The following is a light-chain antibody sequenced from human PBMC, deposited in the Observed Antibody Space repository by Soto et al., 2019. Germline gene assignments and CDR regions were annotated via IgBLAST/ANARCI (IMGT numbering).Light chain of an antibody. J-gene: IGKJ5*01. CDR1: QSVAGS. CDR2: DIS. Sequence: VLTQSPVNLYLYPGERAIRSCRASQSVAGSLAWYQQKPGQAPRLLIYDISTRAAAIPAGFSGSGSGTDFTLTVSSLEPEDFALYYCQQRSNRITFGQGTRLEIK. V-gene: IGKV3-11*01. CDR3: QQRSNRIT.